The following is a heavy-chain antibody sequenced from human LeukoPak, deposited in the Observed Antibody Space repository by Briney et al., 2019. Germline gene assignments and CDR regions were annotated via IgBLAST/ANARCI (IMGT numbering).Heavy chain of an antibody. CDR1: GFTFSSYA. CDR3: ARDSVVTLDY. J-gene: IGHJ4*02. D-gene: IGHD4-23*01. Sequence: GGSLRLSCAASGFTFSSYAMHWASQAPGKGLEWVAVISYDGSNKYYADSVKGRFTISRDNSKNTLYLQMNSLRAEDTAVYYCARDSVVTLDYWGQGTLVTVSS. CDR2: ISYDGSNK. V-gene: IGHV3-30*04.